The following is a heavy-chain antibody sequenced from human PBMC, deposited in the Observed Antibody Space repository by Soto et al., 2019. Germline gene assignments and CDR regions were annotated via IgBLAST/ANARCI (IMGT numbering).Heavy chain of an antibody. J-gene: IGHJ4*02. CDR2: ISLFHHST. V-gene: IGHV1-46*01. D-gene: IGHD2-21*02. Sequence: ASVKVSCKTSGYPFTDYFIHWVRQAPGQGLEWMGIISLFHHSTSYAQKFQGRLTVTADTSTTTVYMDLSSLTSEDSAVYWCARELYSCGGDCPYYMDYWGQGTLVTVSS. CDR3: ARELYSCGGDCPYYMDY. CDR1: GYPFTDYF.